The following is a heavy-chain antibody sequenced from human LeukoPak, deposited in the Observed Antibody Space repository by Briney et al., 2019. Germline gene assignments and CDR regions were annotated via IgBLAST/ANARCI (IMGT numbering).Heavy chain of an antibody. V-gene: IGHV3-30*04. CDR1: GFTFSSYA. CDR2: ISYDGSNK. Sequence: LSGGSLRLSCAASGFTFSSYAMHWVRQAPGKGLEWVAVISYDGSNKYYADSVKGRFTISRDNSKNTLYLQMNSLRAEDTAVYYCARDRAAAGILINWGQGTLVTVSS. J-gene: IGHJ4*02. CDR3: ARDRAAAGILIN. D-gene: IGHD6-13*01.